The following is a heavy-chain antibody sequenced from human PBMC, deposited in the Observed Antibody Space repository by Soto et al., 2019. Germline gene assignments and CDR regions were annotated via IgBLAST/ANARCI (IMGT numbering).Heavy chain of an antibody. CDR3: ARAGDRLELLLDV. CDR2: INPNSGGT. D-gene: IGHD1-7*01. CDR1: GYTCTGYY. Sequence: ASLKVSCKASGYTCTGYYMHWVRQAPGQGLEWMGWINPNSGGTNYAQKFQGRVTMTRDTSISTAYMELSRLRSDDTAVYYCARAGDRLELLLDVWGQGTTVTVSS. J-gene: IGHJ6*02. V-gene: IGHV1-2*02.